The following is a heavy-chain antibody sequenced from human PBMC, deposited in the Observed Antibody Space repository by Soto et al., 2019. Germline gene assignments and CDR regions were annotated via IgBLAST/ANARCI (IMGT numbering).Heavy chain of an antibody. J-gene: IGHJ5*02. V-gene: IGHV4-59*08. CDR2: IYSSGST. CDR3: ARHMLESRAFDP. Sequence: PSETMSVTCTVAGGYISSFYWSWIRQPPGKGLEWIGYIYSSGSTNYTPSLKSRVTISVDTSRNQFSLKLSSVAAADTAVYYCARHMLESRAFDPWGQGTLVTVSS. D-gene: IGHD3-16*01. CDR1: GGYISSFY.